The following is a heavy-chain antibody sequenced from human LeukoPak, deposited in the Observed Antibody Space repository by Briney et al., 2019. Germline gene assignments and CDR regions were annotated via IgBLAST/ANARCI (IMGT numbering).Heavy chain of an antibody. CDR3: AREEWELPVDY. CDR1: GFTFSSYS. D-gene: IGHD1-26*01. Sequence: GGSLRLSCAASGFTFSSYSMNWVRQAPGKGLEWVSSISSSSSYIYYADSVKGRFTISRDNAKNSLYLQMNSLRAEDTAVYYCAREEWELPVDYWGQGTLVTVSS. J-gene: IGHJ4*02. CDR2: ISSSSSYI. V-gene: IGHV3-21*04.